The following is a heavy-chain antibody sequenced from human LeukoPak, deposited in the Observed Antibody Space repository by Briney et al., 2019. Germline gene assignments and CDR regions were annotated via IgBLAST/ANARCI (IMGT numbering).Heavy chain of an antibody. V-gene: IGHV3-48*03. CDR2: ISSSGSTI. Sequence: GGSLRLSCAASGFTFSSYEMNWVRQAPGKGLEWVSYISSSGSTIYYADSVKGRFTIFRDNAKNSLYLQMNSLRAEDTAVYYCARWLMLGSSGAIQKYYYYGMDVWGQGTTVTVSS. D-gene: IGHD5-12*01. CDR1: GFTFSSYE. CDR3: ARWLMLGSSGAIQKYYYYGMDV. J-gene: IGHJ6*02.